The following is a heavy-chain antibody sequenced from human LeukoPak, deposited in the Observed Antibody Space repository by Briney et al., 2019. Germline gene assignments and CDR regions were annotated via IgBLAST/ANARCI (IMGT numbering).Heavy chain of an antibody. V-gene: IGHV4-34*01. CDR2: INHSGST. CDR3: ARDKAVAGIWSDY. J-gene: IGHJ4*02. CDR1: GGSFSGYY. D-gene: IGHD6-19*01. Sequence: SETLSLTCAVYGGSFSGYYWSWIRQPPGKGLEWIGEINHSGSTNYNPSLKSRVTISVDTSKNQFSLKLSSVTAADTAVYYCARDKAVAGIWSDYWGQGTLVTVSS.